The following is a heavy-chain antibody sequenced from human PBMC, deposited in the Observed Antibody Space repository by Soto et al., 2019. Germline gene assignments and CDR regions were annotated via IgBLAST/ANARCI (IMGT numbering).Heavy chain of an antibody. CDR1: GGSISSYY. CDR3: ALSPIWFGELSGMDV. CDR2: IYYSGST. V-gene: IGHV4-59*01. Sequence: QVQLQESGPGLVKPSETLSLTCTVSGGSISSYYWSWIRQPPGKGLEWIGYIYYSGSTNYNPSLKRRVTISVDTSKNQFSLKLSSVTAADTAVYYCALSPIWFGELSGMDVWGQGTTVTVSS. J-gene: IGHJ6*02. D-gene: IGHD3-10*01.